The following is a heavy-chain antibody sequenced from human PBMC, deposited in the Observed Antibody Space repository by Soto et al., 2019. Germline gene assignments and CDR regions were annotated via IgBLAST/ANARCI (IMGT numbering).Heavy chain of an antibody. Sequence: EVQLLESGGGLVQPGGSLRLSCAASGFTFSSYAMSWVRQAPGKGLEWVSAISGSGGSTYYADSVKGRFTISRDNSKNTLYLQMNSLRAEDTAVYYCAKTNVLLWFGEGAMDVWGQGTTVTVSS. CDR1: GFTFSSYA. CDR3: AKTNVLLWFGEGAMDV. J-gene: IGHJ6*02. D-gene: IGHD3-10*01. V-gene: IGHV3-23*01. CDR2: ISGSGGST.